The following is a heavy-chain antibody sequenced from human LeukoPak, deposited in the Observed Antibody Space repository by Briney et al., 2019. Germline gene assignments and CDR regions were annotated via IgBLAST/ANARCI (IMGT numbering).Heavy chain of an antibody. V-gene: IGHV3-74*01. CDR3: ARAKGSVWFDY. CDR1: GFTFSSYW. D-gene: IGHD3-16*01. CDR2: INSDGSST. J-gene: IGHJ4*02. Sequence: GGSQRLSCAASGFTFSSYWMHWIRQAPGKGLVWVSRINSDGSSTSYADSVKGRFTISRDNAKNTLHLQMNSLRAEDTAVYYCARAKGSVWFDYWGQGTLVTVSS.